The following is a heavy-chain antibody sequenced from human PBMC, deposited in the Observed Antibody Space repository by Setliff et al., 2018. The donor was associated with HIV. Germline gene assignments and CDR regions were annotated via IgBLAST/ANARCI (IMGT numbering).Heavy chain of an antibody. CDR1: GDSISSGRFY. CDR2: IHTSGST. V-gene: IGHV4-61*09. Sequence: SETLSLTCAVSGDSISSGRFYWTWIRQPAGKGLEWIGHIHTSGSTDFNPSLKSRVTISADTSKNQFSLKLSSLTAADTAVYYCARGEEDDTFDIWGHGTMVTVSS. J-gene: IGHJ3*02. CDR3: ARGEEDDTFDI.